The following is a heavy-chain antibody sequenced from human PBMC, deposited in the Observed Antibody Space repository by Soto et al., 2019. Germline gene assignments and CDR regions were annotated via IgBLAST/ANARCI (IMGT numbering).Heavy chain of an antibody. CDR1: GFTFSSYA. J-gene: IGHJ4*02. D-gene: IGHD4-17*01. CDR3: ARAALAYGDYGLYFAY. Sequence: QVQLVESGGGVVQPGRSLRLSCAASGFTFSSYAMHWVRQAPGKGLEWVAVISYDGSNKYYADSVKGRFTISRDNSKNSRYMQMNSRGAEDTAVYYCARAALAYGDYGLYFAYWGQETLVTVSS. V-gene: IGHV3-30-3*01. CDR2: ISYDGSNK.